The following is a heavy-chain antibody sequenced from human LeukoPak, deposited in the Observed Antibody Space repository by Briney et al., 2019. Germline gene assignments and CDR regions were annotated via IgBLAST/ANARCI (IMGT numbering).Heavy chain of an antibody. CDR3: ARHVGTSPPTDAFDI. D-gene: IGHD2-2*01. CDR2: IYYSGST. V-gene: IGHV4-59*08. CDR1: GGSISSYY. J-gene: IGHJ3*02. Sequence: PSETLSLTCTVSGGSISSYYWSWIRQPPGKGLEWIGYIYYSGSTNYNPSLKSRVTISVDTSKNHFSLKLSSVTAADTAVYYCARHVGTSPPTDAFDIWGQGTMVTVSS.